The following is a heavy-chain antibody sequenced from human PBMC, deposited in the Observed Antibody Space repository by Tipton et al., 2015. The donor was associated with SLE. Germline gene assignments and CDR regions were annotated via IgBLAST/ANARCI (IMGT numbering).Heavy chain of an antibody. CDR1: GFTLSSYE. CDR3: ARASGGLVDF. V-gene: IGHV3-48*03. CDR2: FSSGANI. J-gene: IGHJ4*02. D-gene: IGHD3-10*01. Sequence: SLRLSCAASGFTLSSYEVNWVRQAPGKGLEWVAYFSSGANIYYPGSVKGRFTISRDNAKNSLFLHMNRLRAEDTAVYYCARASGGLVDFWGLGTLVTVSS.